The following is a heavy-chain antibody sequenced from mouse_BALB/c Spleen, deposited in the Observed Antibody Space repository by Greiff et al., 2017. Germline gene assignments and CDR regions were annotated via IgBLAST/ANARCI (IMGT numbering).Heavy chain of an antibody. CDR2: INPYNDGT. D-gene: IGHD1-1*01. V-gene: IGHV1-14*01. CDR3: ARYGDYYGSRPDY. J-gene: IGHJ2*01. Sequence: VQLQQSGPELVKPGASVKMSCKASGYTFTSYVMHWVKQKPGQGLEWIGYINPYNDGTKYNEKFKGKATLTSDKSSSTAYMELSSLTSEDSAVYYCARYGDYYGSRPDYWGQGTTLTVSS. CDR1: GYTFTSYV.